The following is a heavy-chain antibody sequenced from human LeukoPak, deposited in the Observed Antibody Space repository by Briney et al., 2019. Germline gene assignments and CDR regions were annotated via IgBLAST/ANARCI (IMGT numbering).Heavy chain of an antibody. CDR3: ARESEYSRSVVMEY. Sequence: ASVKVSCKASGYTFTTYGISWVRQAPGQGLEWMGWISAYNGNTNYAQKVQGRVTMTRDTSTSTAYMELRSLTSDDTAVYYYARESEYSRSVVMEYWGQGTLVTVSS. V-gene: IGHV1-18*01. CDR1: GYTFTTYG. D-gene: IGHD6-6*01. J-gene: IGHJ4*02. CDR2: ISAYNGNT.